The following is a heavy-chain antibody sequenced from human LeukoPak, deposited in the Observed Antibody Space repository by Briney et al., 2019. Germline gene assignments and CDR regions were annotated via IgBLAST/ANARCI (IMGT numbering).Heavy chain of an antibody. Sequence: GGSLRLSCAASGFIFSKAWMAWVRHAPGKGREWVGHIKPKTDDGTTDYAAPVKGRFTISRDDSKSTLYLQMNSLNTEDTAVYFCTSALNLVLGELLGYWGQGTLVTVSS. V-gene: IGHV3-15*01. CDR1: GFIFSKAW. CDR3: TSALNLVLGELLGY. D-gene: IGHD3-16*01. CDR2: IKPKTDDGTT. J-gene: IGHJ4*02.